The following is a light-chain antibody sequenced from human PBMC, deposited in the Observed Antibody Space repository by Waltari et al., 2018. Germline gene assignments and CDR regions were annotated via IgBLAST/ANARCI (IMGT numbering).Light chain of an antibody. CDR1: DLGRKS. V-gene: IGLV3-21*04. Sequence: SYVLTQPPSVSVAPGKTARITCGGHDLGRKSVPWYQQKAGQAPVLVIHYDSGRPRGIPERFSGSTSGDTATLSISRVEAGDEADYFCQVWDYIQGVFGGGTKLTVL. J-gene: IGLJ3*02. CDR3: QVWDYIQGV. CDR2: YDS.